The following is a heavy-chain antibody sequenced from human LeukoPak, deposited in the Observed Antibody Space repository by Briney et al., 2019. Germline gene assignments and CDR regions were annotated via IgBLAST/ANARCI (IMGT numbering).Heavy chain of an antibody. CDR1: GFTFSSYA. CDR2: ISGSGDST. D-gene: IGHD4-17*01. CDR3: AKGVTYGYYFDS. Sequence: GGSLRLSSVVSGFTFSSYAMSWVRQAPGKGLEWVSAISGSGDSTYYAESVKGRFTISRDTSKNTVHLQMNSLRAVDTAIYYCAKGVTYGYYFDSWGQGTLVTVSS. V-gene: IGHV3-23*01. J-gene: IGHJ4*02.